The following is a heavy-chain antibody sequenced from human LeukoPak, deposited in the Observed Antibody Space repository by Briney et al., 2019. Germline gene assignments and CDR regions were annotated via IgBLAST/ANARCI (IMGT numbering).Heavy chain of an antibody. CDR1: GGSISSGDYY. D-gene: IGHD1-26*01. V-gene: IGHV4-30-4*01. CDR2: IYYSGST. J-gene: IGHJ3*02. CDR3: ARGDSGRGAFDI. Sequence: PSETLSLTCTVSGGSISSGDYYWSWIRQSPGKGLEWIEYIYYSGSTFYNPSLKSRLTMSVDTSKNQFSLKLNSVTAADTAVYYCARGDSGRGAFDIWGQGTMVTVSS.